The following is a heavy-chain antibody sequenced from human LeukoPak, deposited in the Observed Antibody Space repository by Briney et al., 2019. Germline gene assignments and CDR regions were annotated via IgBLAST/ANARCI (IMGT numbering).Heavy chain of an antibody. Sequence: ASVKVSCKASGYTFTSYGISWVRQAPGQGLEWMGWISAYNGNTNYAQKLQGRVTMTTDTSTSTAYMELRSLRSDDTAVYYCARTPGYCSSTSCYTGWFDPWGQGTLVTVSS. CDR3: ARTPGYCSSTSCYTGWFDP. D-gene: IGHD2-2*02. CDR1: GYTFTSYG. V-gene: IGHV1-18*01. J-gene: IGHJ5*02. CDR2: ISAYNGNT.